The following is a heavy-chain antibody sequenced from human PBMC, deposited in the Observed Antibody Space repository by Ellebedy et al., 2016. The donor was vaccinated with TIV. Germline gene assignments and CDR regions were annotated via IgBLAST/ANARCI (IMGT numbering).Heavy chain of an antibody. V-gene: IGHV3-30*03. J-gene: IGHJ4*02. CDR2: ISYDGSNK. Sequence: GESLKISCAAPGFTFSSSWMNWVRQAPGKGLEWVAHISYDGSNKYFADSVQRRFTNSRDNSQNTLYLLMNSLRGDDPAIYYCARALNHVDTVSTAPLDCWGQGTLVTVSS. CDR1: GFTFSSSW. D-gene: IGHD5/OR15-5a*01. CDR3: ARALNHVDTVSTAPLDC.